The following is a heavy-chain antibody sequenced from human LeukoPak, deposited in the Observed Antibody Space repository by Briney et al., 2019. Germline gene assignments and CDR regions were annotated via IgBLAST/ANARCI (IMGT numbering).Heavy chain of an antibody. CDR1: GFTFSTYA. V-gene: IGHV3-64*01. D-gene: IGHD6-25*01. Sequence: PGGSLRLSCAASGFTFSTYAMHWVRQAPGKGLEYVSAINYNGGNTFYANSVKGRFTISRDNSKNTLYLQMGSLRPEDMAVYYCARFTGSGCGYWGQGTLVTVSS. CDR2: INYNGGNT. CDR3: ARFTGSGCGY. J-gene: IGHJ4*02.